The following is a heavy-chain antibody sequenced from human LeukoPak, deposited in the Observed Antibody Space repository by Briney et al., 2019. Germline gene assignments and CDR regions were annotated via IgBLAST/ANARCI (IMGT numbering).Heavy chain of an antibody. CDR1: GYTFTRHY. CDR3: ASWGGEAKHGLWSGPFDY. D-gene: IGHD3-3*01. J-gene: IGHJ4*02. CDR2: INPSGGST. Sequence: GASVKLSCKASGYTFTRHYIHWVRQAPGQGPEWLGIINPSGGSTNYAQKVQGRVTMTRDTSTSTVYMEPSSLRSEDTAMYYCASWGGEAKHGLWSGPFDYWGQGTLVIVSS. V-gene: IGHV1-46*01.